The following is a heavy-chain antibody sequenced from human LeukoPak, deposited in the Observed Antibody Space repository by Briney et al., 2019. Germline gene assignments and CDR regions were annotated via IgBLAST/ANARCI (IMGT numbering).Heavy chain of an antibody. CDR3: ARARLPVAAKVNWFDP. CDR2: IYHSGST. J-gene: IGHJ5*02. V-gene: IGHV4-39*07. D-gene: IGHD2-15*01. CDR1: GGSISSSSYY. Sequence: PSETLSLTCTVSGGSISSSSYYWGWIRQPPGKGLEWIGRIYHSGSTYYNPSLKSRVTISVDTSKNQFSLKLSSVTAADTAVYYCARARLPVAAKVNWFDPWGQGTLVTVSS.